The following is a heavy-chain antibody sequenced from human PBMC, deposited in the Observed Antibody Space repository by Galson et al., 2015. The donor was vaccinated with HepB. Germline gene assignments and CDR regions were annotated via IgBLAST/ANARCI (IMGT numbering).Heavy chain of an antibody. CDR3: AREGRVAMTYFDS. Sequence: SLRLSCAASGFTFSNYWMHWVRQAPGKGLVWVSRIKSDGETTDYADSVKGRFTISRDNSKSTLYLHMNSLRAEDTAVYYWAREGRVAMTYFDSWGQGTLVAVSS. J-gene: IGHJ4*02. CDR1: GFTFSNYW. V-gene: IGHV3-74*01. D-gene: IGHD2-15*01. CDR2: IKSDGETT.